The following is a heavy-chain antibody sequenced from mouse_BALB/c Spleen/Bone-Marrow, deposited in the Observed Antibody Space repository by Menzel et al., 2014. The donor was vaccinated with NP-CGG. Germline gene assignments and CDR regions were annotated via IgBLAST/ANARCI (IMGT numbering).Heavy chain of an antibody. V-gene: IGHV2-2*02. Sequence: VMLVESGPGLVQPSQSLSIPCTVSGFSLTQYTIYWIRQSPGKGLEWLGVVWTGGSTDYNATFISRLTITKDNSKSQVFFKMTSLEPTDTAIYYCARNSDHYSLDYWGQGTSVTVSS. CDR2: VWTGGST. CDR3: ARNSDHYSLDY. CDR1: GFSLTQYT. D-gene: IGHD2-12*01. J-gene: IGHJ4*01.